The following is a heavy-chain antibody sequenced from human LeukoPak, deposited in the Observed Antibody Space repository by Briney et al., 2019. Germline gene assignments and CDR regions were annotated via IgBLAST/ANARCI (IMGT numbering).Heavy chain of an antibody. Sequence: GGSLRLSCVVSGSFFSRYWMTWVRQAPGKGLEWVANTNQDGSDKSYVDSVKGRFTISRDNAKNSLYLEMNSLRAEDTALYYCVRDQGAAGDYWGQGTLVIVSS. CDR1: GSFFSRYW. V-gene: IGHV3-7*01. D-gene: IGHD6-13*01. CDR3: VRDQGAAGDY. CDR2: TNQDGSDK. J-gene: IGHJ4*02.